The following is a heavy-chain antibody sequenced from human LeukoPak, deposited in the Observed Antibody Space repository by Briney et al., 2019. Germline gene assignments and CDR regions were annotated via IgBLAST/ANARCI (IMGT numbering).Heavy chain of an antibody. CDR2: INSDGSTT. J-gene: IGHJ4*02. V-gene: IGHV3-74*01. D-gene: IGHD3-10*01. CDR1: GFTFSRYL. Sequence: SGGSLRLSCTASGFTFSRYLMHWVRQAPGKGLVGVSRINSDGSTTTYADSVKGRFTVSGDNAKNTLYLQMSSLRAEDTAVYYCASETYYYGSGSYYKGQFWGQGTLVTASS. CDR3: ASETYYYGSGSYYKGQF.